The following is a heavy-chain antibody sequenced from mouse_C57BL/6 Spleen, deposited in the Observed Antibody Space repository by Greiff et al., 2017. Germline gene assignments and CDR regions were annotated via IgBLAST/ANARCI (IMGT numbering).Heavy chain of an antibody. CDR1: GYTFTSYW. CDR3: GTKGITTVVPFDY. CDR2: IYPGSGST. D-gene: IGHD1-1*01. J-gene: IGHJ2*01. Sequence: QVQLQQPGAELVKPGASVKMSCKASGYTFTSYWITWVKQRPGQGLEWIGDIYPGSGSTNYNEKFKGKATLTVDTSSSTAYMQLSSLTSEDSAVYYCGTKGITTVVPFDYWGQGTTLTVAS. V-gene: IGHV1-55*01.